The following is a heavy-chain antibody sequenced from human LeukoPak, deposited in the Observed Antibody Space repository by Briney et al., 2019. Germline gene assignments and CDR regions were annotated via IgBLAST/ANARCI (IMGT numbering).Heavy chain of an antibody. J-gene: IGHJ4*02. CDR1: GFTFSSYG. V-gene: IGHV3-7*01. CDR2: INEDGSAG. CDR3: VGEPRSLAY. D-gene: IGHD3-16*01. Sequence: GGSLRLSCAASGFTFSSYGMHWVRQAPGKGLECVAMINEDGSAGYYVDSAKGRFTISRDDAKNSLYLQMNNPRAGDTAVYYCVGEPRSLAYWGQGALVTVSS.